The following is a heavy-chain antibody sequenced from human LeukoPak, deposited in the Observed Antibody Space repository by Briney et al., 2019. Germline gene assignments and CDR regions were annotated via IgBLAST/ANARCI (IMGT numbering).Heavy chain of an antibody. CDR2: INHSGST. Sequence: NPSETLSLTCAVYGGSFSGYYWSWIRQPPGKGLEWIGEINHSGSTNYNPSLKSRVTISVDTSKNQFSLKLSSVTAADTAVYYCARSAEWSPSFPNFDYWGQGTLVTVSS. V-gene: IGHV4-34*01. J-gene: IGHJ4*02. D-gene: IGHD3-3*01. CDR1: GGSFSGYY. CDR3: ARSAEWSPSFPNFDY.